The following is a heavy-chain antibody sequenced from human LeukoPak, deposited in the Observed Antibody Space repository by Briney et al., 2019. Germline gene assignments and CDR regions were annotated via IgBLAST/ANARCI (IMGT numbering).Heavy chain of an antibody. CDR3: AKEPEGGYFDY. V-gene: IGHV3-48*01. J-gene: IGHJ4*02. D-gene: IGHD1-14*01. CDR2: ISSSSSTI. Sequence: GGSLRLSCAASGFTFSSYNMNWVRQAPGKGLEWVSYISSSSSTIYYADSVKGRFTISRDNAKNSLYLQMNSLRAEDTAVYYRAKEPEGGYFDYWGQGTLVTVSS. CDR1: GFTFSSYN.